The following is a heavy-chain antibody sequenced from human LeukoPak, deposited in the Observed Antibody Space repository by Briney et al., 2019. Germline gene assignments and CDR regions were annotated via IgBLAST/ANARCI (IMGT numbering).Heavy chain of an antibody. V-gene: IGHV3-23*01. CDR2: ISGSGGST. Sequence: GGSLRLSCAASGFTFSSYAMSWVRQAPGKGLEWVSAISGSGGSTYYADSVKGRFTISRDNSKNTLYLQMNSLRAEDTAVYYCASQGRFGEISAYDYWGQGTLVTVSS. D-gene: IGHD3-10*01. CDR1: GFTFSSYA. J-gene: IGHJ4*02. CDR3: ASQGRFGEISAYDY.